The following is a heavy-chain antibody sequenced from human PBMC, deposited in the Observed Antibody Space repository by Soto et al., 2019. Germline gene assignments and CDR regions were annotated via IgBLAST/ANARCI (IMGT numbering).Heavy chain of an antibody. V-gene: IGHV3-30*18. Sequence: ESGGGVVQPGRSLRLSCAASGFTFSSYGMHWVRQAPGKGLEWVAVISYDGSNKYYADSVKGRFTISRDNSKNTLYLQMNSLRAEDTAVYYCAKSGLRFLEWLFLDYWGQGTLVTVSS. J-gene: IGHJ4*02. CDR2: ISYDGSNK. CDR3: AKSGLRFLEWLFLDY. D-gene: IGHD3-3*01. CDR1: GFTFSSYG.